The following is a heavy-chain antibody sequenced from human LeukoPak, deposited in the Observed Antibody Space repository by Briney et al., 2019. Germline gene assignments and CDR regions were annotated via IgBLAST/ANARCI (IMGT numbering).Heavy chain of an antibody. CDR2: ISAYNGNT. CDR3: ARDHGGSYSAYFDY. D-gene: IGHD1-26*01. V-gene: IGHV1-18*01. J-gene: IGHJ4*02. CDR1: GYTFTSYV. Sequence: ASVKVSCKASGYTFTSYVISWVRQAPGQGLEWMGWISAYNGNTNYAQKLQGRVTMTTDTSTSTAYMELRSLRSDDTAVYYCARDHGGSYSAYFDYWGQGTLVTVSS.